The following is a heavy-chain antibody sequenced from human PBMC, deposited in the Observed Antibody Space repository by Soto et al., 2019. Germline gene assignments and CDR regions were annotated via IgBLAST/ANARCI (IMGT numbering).Heavy chain of an antibody. CDR3: ARDFSGGSCYPGMDV. Sequence: EVQLVESGGGLVKPGGSLRLSCAASGFNFNSYTINWVRQAPGKRLEWLSSISSSGYIFSTDSVRGRFTISRDNAKNSGYLQKTSPRAEDTAVFFCARDFSGGSCYPGMDVWGPGATVTVSS. D-gene: IGHD2-15*01. V-gene: IGHV3-21*01. CDR1: GFNFNSYT. CDR2: ISSSGYI. J-gene: IGHJ6*02.